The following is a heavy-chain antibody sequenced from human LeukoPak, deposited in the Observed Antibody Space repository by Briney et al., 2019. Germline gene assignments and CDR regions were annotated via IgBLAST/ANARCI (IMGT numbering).Heavy chain of an antibody. CDR3: ARDTGSGKLRYFDWFPSPFDY. V-gene: IGHV4-39*07. CDR1: GASISSGSNY. J-gene: IGHJ4*02. Sequence: SETLSLTCSVSGASISSGSNYWGWIRQPPGKGLEWIGSIYYSGSTYYNPSLKSRVTISVDTSKNQFSLKLSSVTAADTAVYYCARDTGSGKLRYFDWFPSPFDYWGQGTLVTVSS. CDR2: IYYSGST. D-gene: IGHD3-9*01.